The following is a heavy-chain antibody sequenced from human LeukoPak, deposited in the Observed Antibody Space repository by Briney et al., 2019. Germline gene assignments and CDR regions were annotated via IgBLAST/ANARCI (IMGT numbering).Heavy chain of an antibody. V-gene: IGHV3-30*18. CDR3: AKGLRGDYSTTEYFFDY. CDR2: ISHDGSNK. CDR1: GFTFSSSD. D-gene: IGHD4-17*01. Sequence: GGSLRFSCAAPGFTFSSSDMHWVRQAPGKGLKWVAVISHDGSNKYSADSVKGRFTISRDNSKNTLYLQLSSPRAEDTAVYYCAKGLRGDYSTTEYFFDYWGQGALATVSS. J-gene: IGHJ4*02.